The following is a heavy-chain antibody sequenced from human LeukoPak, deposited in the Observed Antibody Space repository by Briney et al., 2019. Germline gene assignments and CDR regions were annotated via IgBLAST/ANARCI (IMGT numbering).Heavy chain of an antibody. CDR2: INAGNGNT. J-gene: IGHJ5*02. Sequence: ASVKVSCKPSGYTFSSYAVHWVRQAPGQRLEWMGWINAGNGNTKYSQKFQDRVTITRDTSASSAYMELSSLRSEDTTVYYCARGYCSGASCYVHWFDPWGQGTLVTVSS. V-gene: IGHV1-3*01. CDR3: ARGYCSGASCYVHWFDP. D-gene: IGHD2-15*01. CDR1: GYTFSSYA.